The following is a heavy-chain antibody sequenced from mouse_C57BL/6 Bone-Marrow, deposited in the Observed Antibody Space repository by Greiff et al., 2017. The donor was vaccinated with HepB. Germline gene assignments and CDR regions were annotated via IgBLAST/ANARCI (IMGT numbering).Heavy chain of an antibody. J-gene: IGHJ3*01. Sequence: QVQLKESGPGLVQPSQSLSITCTVSGFSLTSYGVHWVRQSPGKGLEWLGVIWSGGSTDYNAAFISRLSISKDNSKSQVFFKMNSLQADDTAIYYCAGDGYYPWFAYWGQGTLVTVSA. V-gene: IGHV2-2*01. CDR3: AGDGYYPWFAY. D-gene: IGHD2-3*01. CDR2: IWSGGST. CDR1: GFSLTSYG.